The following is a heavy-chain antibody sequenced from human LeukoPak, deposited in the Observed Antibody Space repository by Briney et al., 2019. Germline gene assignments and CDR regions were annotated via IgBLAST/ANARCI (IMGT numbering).Heavy chain of an antibody. J-gene: IGHJ4*02. Sequence: PSETLSLTCTVSGGSFSSSTYYWGWIREPPGKGLEWIGSIHYGGATNYNPSLKSRVTISVDASKNQFSLKLKSVTAADTAVYYCASLRLGELSPIDFWGQGTLVTVSS. CDR3: ASLRLGELSPIDF. D-gene: IGHD3-16*02. V-gene: IGHV4-39*01. CDR2: IHYGGAT. CDR1: GGSFSSSTYY.